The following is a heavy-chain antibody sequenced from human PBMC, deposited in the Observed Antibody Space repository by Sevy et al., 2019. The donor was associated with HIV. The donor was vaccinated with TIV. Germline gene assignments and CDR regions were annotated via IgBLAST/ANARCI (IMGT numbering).Heavy chain of an antibody. CDR2: ISPHNGDT. D-gene: IGHD2-15*01. V-gene: IGHV1-18*01. CDR1: GYTFTSYR. Sequence: ASVKVSFKISGYTFTSYRITWVRQAPGQGLECMGWISPHNGDTNYAQKLQGRVSMITDTSTSTAYMELRNLRSDDTAVYYCATAFCSGGRCYSLAYWGQGTLVTVSS. J-gene: IGHJ4*01. CDR3: ATAFCSGGRCYSLAY.